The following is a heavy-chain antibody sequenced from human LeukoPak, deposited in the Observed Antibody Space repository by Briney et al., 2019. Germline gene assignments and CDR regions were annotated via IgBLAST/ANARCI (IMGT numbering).Heavy chain of an antibody. V-gene: IGHV3-23*01. J-gene: IGHJ4*02. CDR3: AKPAISSRGWYYDY. D-gene: IGHD6-19*01. CDR2: INHSGGST. Sequence: GRSLRLSCAASGFTFSNYAMSWVRQAPGKGLEWVSAINHSGGSTYYADSVKGRFTISRDNSKNTLYLQMNSLRAEDTAVYYCAKPAISSRGWYYDYWGQGTLVTVSS. CDR1: GFTFSNYA.